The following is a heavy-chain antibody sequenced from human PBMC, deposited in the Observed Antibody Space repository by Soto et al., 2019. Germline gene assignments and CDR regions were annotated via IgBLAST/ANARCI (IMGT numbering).Heavy chain of an antibody. J-gene: IGHJ1*01. CDR1: GFTFSSYE. Sequence: GGSLRLSCAASGFTFSSYEMNWVRQAPGKGLEWVSYISSSGSTIYYADSVKGRFTISRDNAKNSLYLQMNSLRAEDTAVYYCARGYYREYFQHWGPGTLVTVSS. CDR3: ARGYYREYFQH. D-gene: IGHD3-22*01. V-gene: IGHV3-48*03. CDR2: ISSSGSTI.